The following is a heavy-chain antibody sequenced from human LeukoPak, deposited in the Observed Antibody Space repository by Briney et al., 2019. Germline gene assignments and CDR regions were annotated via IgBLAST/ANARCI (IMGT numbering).Heavy chain of an antibody. CDR3: AKGLPLRYFDGLPRFYFDY. D-gene: IGHD3-9*01. J-gene: IGHJ4*02. V-gene: IGHV3-30*02. Sequence: GGSLRLSCAASGFTFSSYGMHWVRQAPGKGLEWVAFIRYDGSNKYYADSVKGRFTISRDNSKNTLYLQMNSLRAEDPAVFYCAKGLPLRYFDGLPRFYFDYWGQGTLVPVS. CDR1: GFTFSSYG. CDR2: IRYDGSNK.